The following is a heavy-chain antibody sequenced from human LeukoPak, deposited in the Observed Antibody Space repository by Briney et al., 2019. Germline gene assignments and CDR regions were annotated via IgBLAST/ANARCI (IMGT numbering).Heavy chain of an antibody. CDR3: ARVATINCSGGSCARYYFDY. J-gene: IGHJ4*02. Sequence: GGSLRLSCAASGFTFSNYWMHWVRQAPGKGLVWVSRINSDRSSTTYADSVKGRFTISRDNAKNTLYLQMNSLRAEDTAVYYCARVATINCSGGSCARYYFDYWGQGTLVTVSS. D-gene: IGHD2-15*01. CDR2: INSDRSST. CDR1: GFTFSNYW. V-gene: IGHV3-74*03.